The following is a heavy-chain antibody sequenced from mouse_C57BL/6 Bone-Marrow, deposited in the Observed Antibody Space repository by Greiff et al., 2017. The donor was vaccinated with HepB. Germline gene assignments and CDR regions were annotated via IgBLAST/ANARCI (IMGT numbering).Heavy chain of an antibody. Sequence: EVQLQQSGPELVKPGASVKISCKASGYSFTGYYMNWVKQSPEKSLEWIGEINPSTGGTTYNQKFKAKATLTVDKSSSTAYMQLNSLTSEDSAVYYCASLYYSRAWFAYWGQGTLVTVSA. CDR3: ASLYYSRAWFAY. V-gene: IGHV1-42*01. D-gene: IGHD2-5*01. CDR2: INPSTGGT. CDR1: GYSFTGYY. J-gene: IGHJ3*01.